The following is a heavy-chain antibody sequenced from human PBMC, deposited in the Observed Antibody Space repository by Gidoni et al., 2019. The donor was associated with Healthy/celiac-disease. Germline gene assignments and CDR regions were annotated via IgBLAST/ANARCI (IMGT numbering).Heavy chain of an antibody. J-gene: IGHJ3*02. CDR3: ARVGGYCSSTSCYGADAFDI. V-gene: IGHV1-69*01. D-gene: IGHD2-2*01. CDR2: IIPIFGTA. CDR1: GGTFSSSA. Sequence: QVQLVQSGAEVKKPGSSVQVPCKASGGTFSSSALSWVRQAPGPGLEWMGGIIPIFGTANYAQKFQGRVTITADESTSTAYMELSSLRSEDTAVYYCARVGGYCSSTSCYGADAFDIWGQGTMVTVSS.